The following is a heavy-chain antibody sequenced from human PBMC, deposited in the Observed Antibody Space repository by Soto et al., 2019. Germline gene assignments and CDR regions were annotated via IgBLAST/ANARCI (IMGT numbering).Heavy chain of an antibody. CDR2: IYHSGST. J-gene: IGHJ4*02. Sequence: QLQLQESGSGLVKPSQTLSLTCAVSGGSISSGGYSWSWIRQPPGKGLEWIGYIYHSGSTYYNPSLKSRVTISVDRSKNQFSLKLSSVTAADTAVYYCARSYDSSGYSPEYYFDYWGQGTLVTVSS. CDR3: ARSYDSSGYSPEYYFDY. CDR1: GGSISSGGYS. D-gene: IGHD3-22*01. V-gene: IGHV4-30-2*01.